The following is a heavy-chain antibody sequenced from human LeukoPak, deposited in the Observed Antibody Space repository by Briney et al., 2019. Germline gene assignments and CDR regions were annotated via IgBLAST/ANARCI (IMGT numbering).Heavy chain of an antibody. CDR3: ARVNIDILTGYFTFDY. J-gene: IGHJ4*02. V-gene: IGHV4-59*01. CDR2: IYYSGST. D-gene: IGHD3-9*01. Sequence: PSETLSLTCTVSGGSISSYYWSWIRQPPGKGLEWLGYIYYSGSTNYNPSLKSRVTISVDTSKNQFSLKLSSVTAADTAVYYCARVNIDILTGYFTFDYWGQGTLVTVSS. CDR1: GGSISSYY.